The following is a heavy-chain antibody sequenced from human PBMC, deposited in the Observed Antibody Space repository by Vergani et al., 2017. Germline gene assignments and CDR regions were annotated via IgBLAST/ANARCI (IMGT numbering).Heavy chain of an antibody. CDR3: AKRPRDCSSSSCYSSWWYYYYMDV. V-gene: IGHV1-69*01. J-gene: IGHJ6*03. D-gene: IGHD2-2*01. CDR2: IIPIFGTA. CDR1: GGTFSSYA. Sequence: QVQLVQSGAEVKKPGSSVKVSCKASGGTFSSYAISWVRQAPGQGLEWMGGIIPIFGTANYAQKCQGRVTMTADESTSTAYMELSSLRSEDTAVYYCAKRPRDCSSSSCYSSWWYYYYMDVWGKGTTVTVSS.